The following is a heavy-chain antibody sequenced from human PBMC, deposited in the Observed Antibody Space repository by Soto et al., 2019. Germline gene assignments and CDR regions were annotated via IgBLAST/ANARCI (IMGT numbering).Heavy chain of an antibody. V-gene: IGHV3-33*01. CDR2: IWYDGSNK. J-gene: IGHJ6*02. Sequence: GGSLRLSCAASGFTFSSYGMHWVRQAPGKGLEWVAVIWYDGSNKYYADSVKGRFTISRDNSKNTLYLQMNSLRAEDTAVYYCARDLIGYSSRWYGYYYGMDVWGQGTTVTVYS. CDR1: GFTFSSYG. D-gene: IGHD6-13*01. CDR3: ARDLIGYSSRWYGYYYGMDV.